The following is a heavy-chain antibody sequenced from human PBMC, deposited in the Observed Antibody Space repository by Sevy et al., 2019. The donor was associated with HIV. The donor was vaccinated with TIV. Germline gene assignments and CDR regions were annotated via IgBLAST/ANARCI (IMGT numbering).Heavy chain of an antibody. D-gene: IGHD3-10*01. CDR2: VSFDGSDK. V-gene: IGHV3-30-3*01. J-gene: IGHJ6*02. CDR1: GFILRNYV. CDR3: ARDQAGPSDDYYYYYGMDL. Sequence: GESLKISCAASGFILRNYVMHWVRQAPGKGLEWVAAVSFDGSDKFYADSVKGRFTISRDNPKNRLYLQTNSLRAEDTAVYYCARDQAGPSDDYYYYYGMDLWGQGTTVTVSS.